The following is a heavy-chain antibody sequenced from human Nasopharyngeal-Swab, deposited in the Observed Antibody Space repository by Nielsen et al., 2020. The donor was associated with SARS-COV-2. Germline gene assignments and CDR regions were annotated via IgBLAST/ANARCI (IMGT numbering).Heavy chain of an antibody. V-gene: IGHV1-46*01. Sequence: VSVKVSCKASGYTFTSYYMHWVRQAPGQGLEWMGIINPSGGSTSYAQKFQGRVTMTRDTSTSTVYMELSSLRSEDTAVYYCARGGIPPHFRSYFDYWGQGTLVTVSS. CDR3: ARGGIPPHFRSYFDY. D-gene: IGHD2-21*01. J-gene: IGHJ4*02. CDR2: INPSGGST. CDR1: GYTFTSYY.